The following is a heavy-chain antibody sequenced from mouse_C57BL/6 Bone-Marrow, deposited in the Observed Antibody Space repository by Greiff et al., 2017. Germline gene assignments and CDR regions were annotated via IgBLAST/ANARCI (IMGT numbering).Heavy chain of an antibody. CDR2: IDPENGDT. CDR3: TYSLAWFAY. V-gene: IGHV14-4*01. J-gene: IGHJ3*01. D-gene: IGHD2-12*01. CDR1: GFNIKDDY. Sequence: EVQLVESGAELVRPGASVKLSCTASGFNIKDDYMHWVKQRPEQGLEWIGWIDPENGDTEYASKFQGKATITADTSSNTAYLQLSSLTSEDTAVYYCTYSLAWFAYWGQGTLVTVSA.